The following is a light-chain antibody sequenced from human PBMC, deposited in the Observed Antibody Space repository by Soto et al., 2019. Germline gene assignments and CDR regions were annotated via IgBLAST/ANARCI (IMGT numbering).Light chain of an antibody. V-gene: IGLV1-51*02. Sequence: QSVLTQPPSVSAAPGQKVTISCSGSSSNIGNNYVSWYQHLPGAAPKALIYENNKRPSGIPDRFSGSKSGTSATLGITGLQTGDEADYYCGTWDSSLSAYVFGTGTKVTVL. CDR2: ENN. J-gene: IGLJ1*01. CDR3: GTWDSSLSAYV. CDR1: SSNIGNNY.